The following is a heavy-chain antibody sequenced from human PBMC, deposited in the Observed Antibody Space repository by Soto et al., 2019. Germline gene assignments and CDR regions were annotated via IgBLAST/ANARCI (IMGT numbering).Heavy chain of an antibody. J-gene: IGHJ4*02. CDR1: GGSFSGYY. D-gene: IGHD6-19*01. CDR3: ARVTGARSSGWNRVDRIPAHQFNX. V-gene: IGHV4-34*01. Sequence: PSGTLSLTGAVYGGSFSGYYWSWIRQPPGKVLDWICEIKHSGSTNYSASLKSRVTISVDTSKNQFSLNLSSVTAADTAVYYCARVTGARSSGWNRVDRIPAHQFNXWGQATLFTVSX. CDR2: IKHSGST.